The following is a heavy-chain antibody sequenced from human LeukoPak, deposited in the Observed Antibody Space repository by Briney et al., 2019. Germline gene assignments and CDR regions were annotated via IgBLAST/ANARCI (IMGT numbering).Heavy chain of an antibody. CDR1: GGSISSYY. Sequence: SETLSLTCTVFGGSISSYYWSWIRQPPGKGLEWIGYIYYSGSTNYNPSLKSRVTISVDTSKNQFSLKLSSVTAADTAVYYCARQSSGRIFYFDYWGQGTLVTVSS. V-gene: IGHV4-59*08. J-gene: IGHJ4*02. CDR2: IYYSGST. D-gene: IGHD6-19*01. CDR3: ARQSSGRIFYFDY.